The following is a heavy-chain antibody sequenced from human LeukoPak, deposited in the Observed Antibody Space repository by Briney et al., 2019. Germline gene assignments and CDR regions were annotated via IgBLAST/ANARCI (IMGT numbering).Heavy chain of an antibody. V-gene: IGHV4-59*01. Sequence: PSETLSLTCTVSGGSISSYYWSWVRQPPGKGLEWIGYIYYSGSTNYNPSLKSRVTISVDTSKNQFSLKLSSVTAADTAVYYCARVTTYYDFWSGYYTDNWFDPWGQGTLVTVSS. CDR3: ARVTTYYDFWSGYYTDNWFDP. CDR1: GGSISSYY. CDR2: IYYSGST. D-gene: IGHD3-3*01. J-gene: IGHJ5*02.